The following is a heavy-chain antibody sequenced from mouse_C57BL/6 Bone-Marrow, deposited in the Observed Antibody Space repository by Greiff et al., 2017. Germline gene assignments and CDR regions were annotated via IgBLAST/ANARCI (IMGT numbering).Heavy chain of an antibody. CDR3: ALQRENYCYFDY. CDR2: ISDGGSYT. Sequence: EVKLVESGGGLVKPGGSLKLSCAASGFTFSSYAMSWVRQTPEKRLEWVATISDGGSYTYYPDNVKGRFTISRDNAKNNLFLQMSHLKSVDTAMYYCALQRENYCYFDYCCRGTTLTVSS. V-gene: IGHV5-4*03. CDR1: GFTFSSYA. J-gene: IGHJ2*01. D-gene: IGHD2-1*01.